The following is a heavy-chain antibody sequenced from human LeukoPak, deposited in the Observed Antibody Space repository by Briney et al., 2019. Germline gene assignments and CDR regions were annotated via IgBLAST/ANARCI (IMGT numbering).Heavy chain of an antibody. D-gene: IGHD5-18*01. CDR3: ARDETSVVDTSTGIHY. CDR2: INPNSGGT. V-gene: IGHV1-2*02. Sequence: ASVKVSCKASGSTFTDYYMHWVRRAPGQGLEWMGWINPNSGGTNYAQKFQGRVTMTRDTSISTAYMELSRLRSDDTAVYYCARDETSVVDTSTGIHYWGQGTLVTVSS. J-gene: IGHJ4*02. CDR1: GSTFTDYY.